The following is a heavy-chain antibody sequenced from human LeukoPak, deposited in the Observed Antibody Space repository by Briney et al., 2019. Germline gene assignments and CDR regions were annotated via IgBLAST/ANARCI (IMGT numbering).Heavy chain of an antibody. CDR2: IYYSGST. CDR1: GGSISSYY. J-gene: IGHJ4*02. V-gene: IGHV4-59*01. D-gene: IGHD3-9*01. Sequence: SETLSLTCTVSGGSISSYYWSWIRQPPGKGLEWIGYIYYSGSTNYNPSLKSRVTISVDTSKDQFSLKLSSVTAADTAVYYCAXXXGYDILTGYYNFDYWGQGTLVTVSS. CDR3: AXXXGYDILTGYYNFDY.